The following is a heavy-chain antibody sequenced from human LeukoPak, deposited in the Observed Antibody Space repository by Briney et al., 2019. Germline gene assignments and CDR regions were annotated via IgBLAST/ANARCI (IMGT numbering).Heavy chain of an antibody. Sequence: SVKVSCKASGGTFSSYAISWVRQAPGQGLEWMGRIIPILGIANYAQKFQGRVTITADKSTSTAYMELSSLRSEDTAVYYCARDRETYYYDSSGYYPRAGPDYWGQGTLVTVSS. J-gene: IGHJ4*02. D-gene: IGHD3-22*01. V-gene: IGHV1-69*04. CDR1: GGTFSSYA. CDR2: IIPILGIA. CDR3: ARDRETYYYDSSGYYPRAGPDY.